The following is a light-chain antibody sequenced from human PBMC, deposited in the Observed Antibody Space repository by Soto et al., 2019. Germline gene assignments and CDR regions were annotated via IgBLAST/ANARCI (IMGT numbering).Light chain of an antibody. CDR2: GAS. CDR1: QSVSSSY. CDR3: QQYGSSGT. J-gene: IGKJ1*01. Sequence: EIVLTQSPGTLCLSPGERATLSCRASQSVSSSYLAWYQQKPGQAPRLLIHGASSRATGIPDRISGSGSGTDFTLTISRLEPEDFAVYYCQQYGSSGTFGQGTKVDI. V-gene: IGKV3-20*01.